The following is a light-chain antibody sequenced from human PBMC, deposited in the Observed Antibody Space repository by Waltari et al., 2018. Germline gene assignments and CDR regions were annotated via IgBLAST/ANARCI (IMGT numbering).Light chain of an antibody. CDR1: NFNVGSNV. J-gene: IGLJ2*01. Sequence: QSVLPQPPSASGTPGQRVTIPCSGSNFNVGSNVVNWYQQLPGTAPKLLIYGNNQRPSGVPDRFSGSKSGTSASLAISGLQSDDEADYHCATWDGSLNAVVFGGGTKLTVL. CDR2: GNN. CDR3: ATWDGSLNAVV. V-gene: IGLV1-44*01.